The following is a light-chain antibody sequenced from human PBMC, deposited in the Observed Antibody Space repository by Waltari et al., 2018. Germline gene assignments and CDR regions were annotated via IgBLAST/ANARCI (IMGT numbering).Light chain of an antibody. Sequence: DLQMPQSPSTLSASVGDTVTITCRARQRRGSSLDWYEQKPGKDPRPLIYMASSLQTGFPSRFSGSGSGTEFTLTISSLQPDDSATYFCQLSDSYPVTFGQGTKLEI. V-gene: IGKV1-5*03. J-gene: IGKJ1*01. CDR2: MAS. CDR1: QRRGSS. CDR3: QLSDSYPVT.